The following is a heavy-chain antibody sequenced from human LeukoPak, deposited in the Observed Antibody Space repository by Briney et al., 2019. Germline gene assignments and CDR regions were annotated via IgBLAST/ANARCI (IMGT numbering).Heavy chain of an antibody. J-gene: IGHJ6*02. CDR3: AKVPYSDYGSGRPPFMDV. V-gene: IGHV3-23*01. CDR2: ISDSGSDT. CDR1: GFTFRIYG. Sequence: GGSLRLSCAASGFTFRIYGVNWVRQAPGEGLEWVSTISDSGSDTYYADSVKGRFTISRDNSKNTLYLQMTSLRAEETAIYYCAKVPYSDYGSGRPPFMDVWGQGTTVAVSS. D-gene: IGHD3-10*01.